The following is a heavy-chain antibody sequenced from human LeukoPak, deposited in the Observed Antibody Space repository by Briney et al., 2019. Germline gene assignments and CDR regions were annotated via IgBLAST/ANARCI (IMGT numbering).Heavy chain of an antibody. Sequence: SETLSLTCAVYGGSFSGYCWSWIRQPPGKGLEWIGEINHSGGTNYNPSLKSRVTISVDTSKNQFSLKLSSVTAADTAVYYCARIKRYSGSYSWFDPWGQGTLVTVSS. CDR2: INHSGGT. V-gene: IGHV4-34*01. D-gene: IGHD1-26*01. CDR3: ARIKRYSGSYSWFDP. J-gene: IGHJ5*02. CDR1: GGSFSGYC.